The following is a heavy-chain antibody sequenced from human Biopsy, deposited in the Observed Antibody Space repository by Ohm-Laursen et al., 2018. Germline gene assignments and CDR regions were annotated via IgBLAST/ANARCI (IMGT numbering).Heavy chain of an antibody. J-gene: IGHJ4*02. V-gene: IGHV1-46*01. CDR3: AADSGSGSHFRFDY. CDR1: GYTFTNYY. CDR2: INPSGSDA. D-gene: IGHD3-10*01. Sequence: GASVKVSCKASGYTFTNYYMHWVRQPPGQGLEWMGIINPSGSDATYAQKFQGRVTMTRDTSTSTAYMDLSSLRSEDTAVYYCAADSGSGSHFRFDYWGQGALVSVSS.